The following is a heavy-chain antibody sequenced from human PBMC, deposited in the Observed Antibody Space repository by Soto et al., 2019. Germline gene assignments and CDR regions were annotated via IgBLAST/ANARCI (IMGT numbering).Heavy chain of an antibody. D-gene: IGHD2-2*01. V-gene: IGHV3-23*01. CDR3: ATVHSTSRSFDY. CDR2: TGLNGRTT. Sequence: GGSLRLSCAASGFTFSMSAMSWVRQAPGKGLEWVSTTGLNGRTTYYADSVKGRFTVSRDNPKNTLHLQMNSLRAEDTAVYYCATVHSTSRSFDYWGQGTLVTV. J-gene: IGHJ4*02. CDR1: GFTFSMSA.